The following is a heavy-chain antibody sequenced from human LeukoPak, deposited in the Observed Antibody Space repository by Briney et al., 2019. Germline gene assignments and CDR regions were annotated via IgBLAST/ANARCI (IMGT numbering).Heavy chain of an antibody. J-gene: IGHJ6*03. CDR1: GGTFSSYA. CDR3: ARSSGYYSSLFYMHV. CDR2: INPSGDPT. D-gene: IGHD3-22*01. Sequence: ASVKVSCKASGGTFSSYAISWVRQAPGQGLEWMGIINPSGDPTTYAQKFQGRVTMTSDMSTSTVYMELSSLRSEDTAVYYCARSSGYYSSLFYMHVWGKGTTVTVSS. V-gene: IGHV1-46*01.